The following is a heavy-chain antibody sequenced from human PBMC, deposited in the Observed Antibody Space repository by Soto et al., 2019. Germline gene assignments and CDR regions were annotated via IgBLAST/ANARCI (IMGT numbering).Heavy chain of an antibody. D-gene: IGHD2-15*01. CDR2: IYYSGST. Sequence: PSETLSLTCTVSGGSISSGGYYWSWIRQHPGKGLEWIGYIYYSGSTYYNPSLKSRVTISVDTSKNQFPLKLSSVTAADTAVYYCARGIVVVVAATPGWFDPWGQGTLVTVSS. V-gene: IGHV4-31*03. J-gene: IGHJ5*02. CDR1: GGSISSGGYY. CDR3: ARGIVVVVAATPGWFDP.